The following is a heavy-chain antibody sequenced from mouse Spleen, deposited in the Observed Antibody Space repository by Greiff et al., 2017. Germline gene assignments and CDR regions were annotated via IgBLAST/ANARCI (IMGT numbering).Heavy chain of an antibody. CDR1: GFSLTSYG. CDR2: IWSGGST. V-gene: IGHV2-2*03. J-gene: IGHJ3*01. D-gene: IGHD2-2*01. CDR3: AQSTMFTAWFAY. Sequence: QVQLQQSGPGLVQPSQSLSITCTVSGFSLTSYGVRWVRQSPGKGLEWLGVIWSGGSTDYNAAFISRLSISKDNSNSQVFFKLNSLQSNDTALYYCAQSTMFTAWFAYWGQGTLVTVSA.